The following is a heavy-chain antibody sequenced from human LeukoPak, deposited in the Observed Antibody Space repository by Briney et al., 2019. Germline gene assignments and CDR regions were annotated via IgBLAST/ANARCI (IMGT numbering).Heavy chain of an antibody. J-gene: IGHJ4*02. D-gene: IGHD1-26*01. V-gene: IGHV3-7*03. Sequence: GGSLRLSCAASGFTFSSYWMSWVRQAPGKGLEWVANIKQDGSEKYYVDSVKGRFTISRDNAKNSLYLQMNSLRAEDTAVYYCARWEDYSPHEYYLDYWGQGTLVTVSS. CDR1: GFTFSSYW. CDR2: IKQDGSEK. CDR3: ARWEDYSPHEYYLDY.